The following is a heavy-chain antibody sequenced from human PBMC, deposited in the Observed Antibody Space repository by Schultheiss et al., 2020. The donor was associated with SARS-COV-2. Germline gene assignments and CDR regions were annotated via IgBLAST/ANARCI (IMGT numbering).Heavy chain of an antibody. CDR3: ARDLSTVTVV. D-gene: IGHD4-17*01. V-gene: IGHV4-30-4*01. CDR1: GVSISTGGYY. CDR2: IYYSGST. J-gene: IGHJ4*02. Sequence: SETLSLTCTVSGVSISTGGYYWSWIRQPPGKGLEWIGYIYYSGSTYYNPSLKSRVTMSVDTSKNQFSLKLSSVTAADTAVYYCARDLSTVTVVWGQGTLVTVSS.